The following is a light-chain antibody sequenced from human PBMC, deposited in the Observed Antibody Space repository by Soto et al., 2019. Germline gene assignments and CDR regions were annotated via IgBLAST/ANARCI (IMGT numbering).Light chain of an antibody. CDR1: QGVSYY. Sequence: DIVWTQSPGTLSLSPGERATLSCRASQGVSYYLAWYKQQPGQAPSLLIYDASSRATVVADRFSGSGSGTDFTLTIRRQEPEDFAVYYCQHYGSSGTFGQGTKVDIK. CDR3: QHYGSSGT. CDR2: DAS. V-gene: IGKV3-20*01. J-gene: IGKJ1*01.